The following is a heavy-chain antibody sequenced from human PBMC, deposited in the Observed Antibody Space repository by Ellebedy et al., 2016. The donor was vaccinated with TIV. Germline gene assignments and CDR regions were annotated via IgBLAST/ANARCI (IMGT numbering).Heavy chain of an antibody. D-gene: IGHD5-18*01. CDR3: ATGGYSNGYGGWFDP. CDR1: GFMFRSYG. J-gene: IGHJ5*02. Sequence: PGGSLRLSCAASGFMFRSYGMHWVRQAPGKGLEWVAVIWFDGSNKYYADSVKGRFTISRDNSKNTLYLQMRSLRAEDTAVYYCATGGYSNGYGGWFDPWGQGTLVTVSS. CDR2: IWFDGSNK. V-gene: IGHV3-33*01.